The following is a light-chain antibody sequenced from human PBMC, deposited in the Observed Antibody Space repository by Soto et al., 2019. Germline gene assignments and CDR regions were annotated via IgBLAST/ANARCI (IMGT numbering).Light chain of an antibody. J-gene: IGKJ1*01. V-gene: IGKV4-1*01. CDR1: QSVLFSSNNKNY. CDR2: WAS. Sequence: DIVMTQSPDSLAVSLGERATINCKSSQSVLFSSNNKNYLAWYQQKPGQPPKLLIYWASTRKSGVPDRFSGSGSGKDFTLTISGLQAEDVALYYCQQYYRSPQSFGQGTKVEIK. CDR3: QQYYRSPQS.